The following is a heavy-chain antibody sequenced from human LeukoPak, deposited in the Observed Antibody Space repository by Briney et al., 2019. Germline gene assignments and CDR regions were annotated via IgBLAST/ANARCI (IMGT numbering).Heavy chain of an antibody. CDR3: ARAYYYDRIGYYDFDY. Sequence: SGPALVKPTQTLTLTCTFSGFSPSTSGMCVSWIRQPPGKALEWLALIDWDDDRYYSTSLKTRFSISKDTSKNQVVLTMTNMDPVDTATYYCARAYYYDRIGYYDFDYWGQGTLVTVSS. CDR1: GFSPSTSGMC. V-gene: IGHV2-70*01. CDR2: IDWDDDR. D-gene: IGHD3-22*01. J-gene: IGHJ4*02.